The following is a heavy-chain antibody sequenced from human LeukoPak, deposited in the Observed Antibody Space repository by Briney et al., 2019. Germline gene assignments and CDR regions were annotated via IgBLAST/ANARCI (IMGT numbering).Heavy chain of an antibody. Sequence: SVKVSCKASGYTFTSYDISWVRQAPGQGLEWMGGIIPIFGTANYAQKFQGRVTITADKSTSTAYMELSSLRSEDTAVYYCARDLGGGTGLDYWGQGTLVTVSS. V-gene: IGHV1-69*06. D-gene: IGHD1-7*01. CDR3: ARDLGGGTGLDY. J-gene: IGHJ4*02. CDR1: GYTFTSYD. CDR2: IIPIFGTA.